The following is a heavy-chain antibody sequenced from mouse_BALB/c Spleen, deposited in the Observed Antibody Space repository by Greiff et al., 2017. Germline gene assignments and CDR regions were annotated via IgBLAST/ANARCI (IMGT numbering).Heavy chain of an antibody. CDR3: TRAHDDCGPWFGY. J-gene: IGHJ3*01. CDR1: GYTFTSYC. V-gene: IGHV1-5*01. Sequence: EVQLQQSGAVLVRPGASVKLSCKASGYTFTSYCMHWVKQRPGQGLEWIGAIYPGNSDTNYNQKFKGKAKLTAVTSTSTAYMKLSSLTYADSAVYSSTRAHDDCGPWFGYWGQGTMVTVSA. D-gene: IGHD2-13*01. CDR2: IYPGNSDT.